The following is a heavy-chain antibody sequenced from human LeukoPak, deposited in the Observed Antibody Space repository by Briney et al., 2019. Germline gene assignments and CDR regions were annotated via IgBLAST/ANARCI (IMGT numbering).Heavy chain of an antibody. CDR3: ARDRKYYYGSGSHYYFDY. D-gene: IGHD3-10*01. Sequence: ASVKVSCKASGYTFTSYGISWVRQAPGQGLEWMGWISAYNGNTNYAQKLQGRVTKTTDTSTSTAYMELRSLRSDDTAVYYCARDRKYYYGSGSHYYFDYWGQGTLVTVSS. J-gene: IGHJ4*02. CDR1: GYTFTSYG. V-gene: IGHV1-18*01. CDR2: ISAYNGNT.